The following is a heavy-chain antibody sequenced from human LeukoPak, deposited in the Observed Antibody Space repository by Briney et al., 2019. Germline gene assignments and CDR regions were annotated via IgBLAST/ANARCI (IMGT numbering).Heavy chain of an antibody. CDR1: GFTFSSYS. CDR2: ISSSSSYI. V-gene: IGHV3-21*01. J-gene: IGHJ5*02. CDR3: ARASEIVVVPAALFDP. D-gene: IGHD2-2*01. Sequence: GGSLRLSCAASGFTFSSYSMNWVRQAPGKGLEWVSSISSSSSYIYYADSVKGRFTISRDNAKNSLYLQMNSLRAEDTAVYYCARASEIVVVPAALFDPWGQGTLVTVSS.